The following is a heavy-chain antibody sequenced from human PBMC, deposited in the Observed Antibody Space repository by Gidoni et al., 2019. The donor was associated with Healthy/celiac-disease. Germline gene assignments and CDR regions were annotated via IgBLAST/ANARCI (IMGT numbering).Heavy chain of an antibody. J-gene: IGHJ3*02. CDR3: AISVYYDFWSGLEDRAFDI. V-gene: IGHV5-10-1*03. D-gene: IGHD3-3*01. Sequence: EVQLVPSGAEVKKPGESLRISCKGSGYSFTSYWIRWVRQMPGKGLEWMGRIDPSDSYTNYSPSFQGHVTISADKSISTAYLQWSSLKASDTAMYYCAISVYYDFWSGLEDRAFDIWGQGTMVTVSS. CDR1: GYSFTSYW. CDR2: IDPSDSYT.